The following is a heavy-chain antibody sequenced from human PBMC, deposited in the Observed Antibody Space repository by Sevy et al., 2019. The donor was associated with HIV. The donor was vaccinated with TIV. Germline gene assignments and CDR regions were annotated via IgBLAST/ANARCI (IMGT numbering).Heavy chain of an antibody. CDR1: GFSVNSNY. J-gene: IGHJ4*02. CDR2: IYSDGST. V-gene: IGHV3-66*01. D-gene: IGHD3-3*01. Sequence: GGSLRLSCAASGFSVNSNYMTWVRQAPGKGLDWVSIIYSDGSTKYADALKGRFTISRDNSKNTMYLQMNSLRVEDTALYYCARGGTIFGLVIHYFDYWGQGTLVTVSS. CDR3: ARGGTIFGLVIHYFDY.